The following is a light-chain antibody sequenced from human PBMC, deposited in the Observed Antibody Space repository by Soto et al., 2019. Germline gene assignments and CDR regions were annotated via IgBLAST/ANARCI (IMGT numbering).Light chain of an antibody. CDR1: HDINKY. V-gene: IGKV1-33*01. CDR2: DAS. CDR3: QQYDNLPLS. Sequence: DTQMTQSPSSLSASVGERVTITCQASHDINKYLNWHQQKPGKAPNLLIYDASNLETGVPSRISGSGSWTSFTFTISSLQPEDVATDYCQQYDNLPLSFGGGTKVESK. J-gene: IGKJ4*01.